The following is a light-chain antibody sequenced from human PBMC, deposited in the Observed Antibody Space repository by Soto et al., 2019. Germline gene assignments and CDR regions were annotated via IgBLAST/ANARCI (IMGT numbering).Light chain of an antibody. J-gene: IGKJ5*01. Sequence: EGVLTQSPVTLSFFPGERATLSCRASQSFRGLLAWYQQKPGQAPRLLIYDAYNRATGIPPRFSGSGSGTEFTLTISSLEPEDSAVYYCQQRHMWPITFGQGTRLEIK. CDR3: QQRHMWPIT. CDR1: QSFRGL. V-gene: IGKV3-11*01. CDR2: DAY.